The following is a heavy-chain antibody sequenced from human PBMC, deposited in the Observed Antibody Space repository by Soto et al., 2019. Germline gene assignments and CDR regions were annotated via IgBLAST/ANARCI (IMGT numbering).Heavy chain of an antibody. J-gene: IGHJ4*02. CDR2: MNPNSGYA. V-gene: IGHV1-8*01. Sequence: GASVKVSCKASGDTFTTYDINWVRQATGQGLEWMGWMNPNSGYADYAQNFQGRVTMSRDTSIKTAYMELSHLKSEDTAVYYCARRGASATLDQWGQGTLVTVPS. CDR3: ARRGASATLDQ. CDR1: GDTFTTYD.